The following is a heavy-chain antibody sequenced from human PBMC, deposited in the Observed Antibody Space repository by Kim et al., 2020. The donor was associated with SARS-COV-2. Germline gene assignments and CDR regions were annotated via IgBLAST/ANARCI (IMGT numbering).Heavy chain of an antibody. CDR2: IYPGDSDT. CDR3: ATSNAAGTPSLDY. CDR1: GYSFTSYW. V-gene: IGHV5-51*03. D-gene: IGHD6-13*01. J-gene: IGHJ4*02. Sequence: GESLKISCKGSGYSFTSYWIGWVRQMPGKGLEWMGIIYPGDSDTRYSPSFQGQVTISADNSISTAYLQWSSLKASDTAMYYCATSNAAGTPSLDYWGQGTLVTVSS.